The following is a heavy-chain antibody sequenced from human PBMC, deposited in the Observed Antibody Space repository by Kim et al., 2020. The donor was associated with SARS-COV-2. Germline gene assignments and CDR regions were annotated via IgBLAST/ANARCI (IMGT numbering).Heavy chain of an antibody. D-gene: IGHD3-10*01. J-gene: IGHJ6*02. CDR2: ISYDGSNK. V-gene: IGHV3-30*04. CDR3: ARDGTTMVRGVIGTCMDV. Sequence: GGSLRLSCAASGFTFSSYAMHWVRQAPGKGLEWVAVISYDGSNKYYADSVKGRFTISRDNSKNTLYLQMNSLRAEDTAVYYCARDGTTMVRGVIGTCMDVWGQGTTVTVSS. CDR1: GFTFSSYA.